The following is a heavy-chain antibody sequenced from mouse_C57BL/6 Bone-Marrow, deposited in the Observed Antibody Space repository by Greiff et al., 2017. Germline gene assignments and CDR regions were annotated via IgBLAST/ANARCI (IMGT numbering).Heavy chain of an antibody. V-gene: IGHV1-55*01. J-gene: IGHJ3*01. CDR3: ARWGDGYYGFAY. D-gene: IGHD2-3*01. CDR1: GYTFTSYW. CDR2: IYPGSGST. Sequence: VQLQQPGAELVKPGASVKMSCKASGYTFTSYWITWVKQRPGQGLEWIGDIYPGSGSTNYNEKFKSKATLTVDTSSSTAYMQLSSLTSEDSAVYYCARWGDGYYGFAYWGQGTLVTVSA.